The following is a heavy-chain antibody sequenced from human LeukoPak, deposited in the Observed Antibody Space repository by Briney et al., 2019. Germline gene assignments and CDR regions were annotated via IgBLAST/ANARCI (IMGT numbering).Heavy chain of an antibody. CDR3: ARGDYYDGGGRNWFDP. J-gene: IGHJ5*02. Sequence: SETLSLTCTVSGDSMSSYYWNFIRQPAGKGLEWIGRIHTSWTTYYNPSLKSRITMSVDTFRNQFSLRLTSVTAADTAAYYCARGDYYDGGGRNWFDPWGQGTLVTVSS. D-gene: IGHD3-16*01. CDR1: GDSMSSYY. CDR2: IHTSWTT. V-gene: IGHV4-4*07.